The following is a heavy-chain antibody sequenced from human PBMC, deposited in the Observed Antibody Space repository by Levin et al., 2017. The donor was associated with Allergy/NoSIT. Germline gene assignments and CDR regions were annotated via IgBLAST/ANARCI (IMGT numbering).Heavy chain of an antibody. CDR3: STYRLGYCSGGSCYSAYYFYGMDV. V-gene: IGHV3-11*01. CDR1: GFTFRDYY. D-gene: IGHD2-15*01. Sequence: LSLTCAASGFTFRDYYMSWIRQAPGKGLEWVSYISTGSSTTYYADSVKGRFTISRDNAKNSLYLQMNSLRAEDTAVYYCSTYRLGYCSGGSCYSAYYFYGMDVWGQGTTVTVSS. CDR2: ISTGSSTT. J-gene: IGHJ6*02.